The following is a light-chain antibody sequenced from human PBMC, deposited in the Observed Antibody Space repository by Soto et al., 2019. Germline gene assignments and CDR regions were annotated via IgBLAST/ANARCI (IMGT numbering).Light chain of an antibody. Sequence: DIQMTQSPSSLSASVGDRVTITCRASQDIRNYLAWYQQKPGKVPKVLIYAASTLQSGVPSRFSGSGSGTDFTLTISSLQPEDVATYYCQSYNSAPRTFGQGNRVGVK. V-gene: IGKV1-27*01. CDR3: QSYNSAPRT. CDR1: QDIRNY. J-gene: IGKJ1*01. CDR2: AAS.